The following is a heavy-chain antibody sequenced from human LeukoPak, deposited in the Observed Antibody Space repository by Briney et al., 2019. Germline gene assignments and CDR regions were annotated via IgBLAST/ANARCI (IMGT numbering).Heavy chain of an antibody. CDR3: ARSDSGYYDSSGYYYPFDY. Sequence: ASVKVSCKVSGYTLTELSMHWVRQAPGKGPEWMGGFDPEDGETIYAQKFQGRVTITRDTSASTAYMELSSLRSEDTAVYYCARSDSGYYDSSGYYYPFDYRGQGTLVTVSS. CDR1: GYTLTELS. D-gene: IGHD3-22*01. CDR2: FDPEDGET. J-gene: IGHJ4*02. V-gene: IGHV1-24*01.